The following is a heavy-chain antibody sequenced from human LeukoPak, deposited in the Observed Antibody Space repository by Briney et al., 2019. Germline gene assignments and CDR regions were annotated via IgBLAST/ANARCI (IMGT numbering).Heavy chain of an antibody. CDR3: ARGPSYYYDSSGYYLFDY. Sequence: SPSETLSLTCTVSGGSISSSSYYWGWIRQPPGKGLEWIGRIYTSGSTNYNPSLKSRVTISVDTSKNQFSLKLSSVTAADTAVYYCARGPSYYYDSSGYYLFDYWGQGTLVTVSS. CDR2: IYTSGST. V-gene: IGHV4-39*07. CDR1: GGSISSSSYY. J-gene: IGHJ4*02. D-gene: IGHD3-22*01.